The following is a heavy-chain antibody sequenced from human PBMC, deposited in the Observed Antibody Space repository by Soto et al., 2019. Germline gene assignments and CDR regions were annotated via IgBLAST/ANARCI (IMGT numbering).Heavy chain of an antibody. CDR1: GASISTNNR. V-gene: IGHV4-4*02. J-gene: IGHJ4*02. Sequence: LSLTCAVSGASISTNNRWSWVRQPPGKGLEWIGEVYHSGSTNCNPSLKSRVTISIDKSKNQFSLRLTSMTAADTAVYYCAVPGAGDFDYWSQGTLVTVSS. CDR3: AVPGAGDFDY. CDR2: VYHSGST. D-gene: IGHD6-13*01.